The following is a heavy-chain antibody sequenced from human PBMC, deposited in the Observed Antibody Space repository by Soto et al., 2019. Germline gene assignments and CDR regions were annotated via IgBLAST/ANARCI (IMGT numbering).Heavy chain of an antibody. CDR1: GGSFSGYY. Sequence: QVQLQQWGAGPLRPLETLSLTCGVSGGSFSGYYWAWIRQSPGKGLEWIGEINDRGSINYNPSLKGRVSISVDTAKNHYSLSLRSVTAADPAVYYCARESHEISTGPPRVWYFDLWGRGTLVTVSS. J-gene: IGHJ2*01. D-gene: IGHD3-9*01. CDR3: ARESHEISTGPPRVWYFDL. CDR2: INDRGSI. V-gene: IGHV4-34*01.